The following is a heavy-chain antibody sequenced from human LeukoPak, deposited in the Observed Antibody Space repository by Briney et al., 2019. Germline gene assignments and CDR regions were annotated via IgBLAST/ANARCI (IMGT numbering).Heavy chain of an antibody. CDR1: GFTFSSYA. CDR3: AKDKSVFSDYPSYLDY. CDR2: ISGSGGST. Sequence: GGSLRLSCAASGFTFSSYAMNWVRQAPGKGLEWVSGISGSGGSTHYADSVKGRLTISRDNSKNTLYLQVKAVRVDDTAVYYCAKDKSVFSDYPSYLDYWGQGTLVTVSS. V-gene: IGHV3-23*01. D-gene: IGHD6-25*01. J-gene: IGHJ4*02.